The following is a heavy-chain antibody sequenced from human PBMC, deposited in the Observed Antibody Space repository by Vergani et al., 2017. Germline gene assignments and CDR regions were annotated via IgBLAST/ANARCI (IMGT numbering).Heavy chain of an antibody. CDR3: ARMGGYDEGDAFRIGYFDS. V-gene: IGHV4-31*03. Sequence: QVQLQESGPGLVKPSQTLSLTCSFSGDSISSGVYYCNWIRQHPGKGLECIGYIYSTGSTHHNPSLRRRINMSVDTSKNQFSLKLNSVTAADTAMYYCARMGGYDEGDAFRIGYFDSWGPGILVTVSS. CDR2: IYSTGST. J-gene: IGHJ4*02. CDR1: GDSISSGVYY. D-gene: IGHD3-22*01.